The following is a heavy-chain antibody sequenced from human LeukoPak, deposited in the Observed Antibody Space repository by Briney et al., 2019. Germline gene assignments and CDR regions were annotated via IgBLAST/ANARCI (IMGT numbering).Heavy chain of an antibody. CDR3: ARSTYSSSWYFHYYFDY. D-gene: IGHD6-13*01. Sequence: SETLSLTCTVSGGSISSYYWSWIRQPPGKGLEWIGYIYYSGSTNYNPSLKSRVTISVDTSKNQFSLKLSSVTAADTAVYYCARSTYSSSWYFHYYFDYWGQGTLVTVSS. CDR2: IYYSGST. V-gene: IGHV4-59*01. J-gene: IGHJ4*02. CDR1: GGSISSYY.